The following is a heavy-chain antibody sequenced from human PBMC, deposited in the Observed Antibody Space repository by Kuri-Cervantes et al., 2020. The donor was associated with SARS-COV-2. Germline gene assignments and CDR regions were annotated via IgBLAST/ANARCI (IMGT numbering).Heavy chain of an antibody. CDR3: ATDRAGAHDF. V-gene: IGHV3-30*03. CDR1: GFNFSTTD. Sequence: LSLTCVASGFNFSTTDMNWVRQAPGKGLEWVTFISSDGKNKKCMASGKGRFTISRDNSQNTLHLQMKSLRDEDTAIYYCATDRAGAHDFWGQGTLVTVSS. J-gene: IGHJ4*02. D-gene: IGHD4/OR15-4a*01. CDR2: ISSDGKNK.